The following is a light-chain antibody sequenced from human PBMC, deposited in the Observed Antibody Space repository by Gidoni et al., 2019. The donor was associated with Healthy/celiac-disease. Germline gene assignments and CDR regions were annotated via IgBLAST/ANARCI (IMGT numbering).Light chain of an antibody. CDR1: QSVSSSY. CDR3: QQYGSSPWT. V-gene: IGKV3-20*01. Sequence: ELVLTQSPGTLSLSPGERATLACRASQSVSSSYLAKYQQKPDQATRLLISGASSRATGIPDRCSGSGSGTEFTLTISRLEAEDFAVYYCQQYGSSPWTFGQGTKVEIK. CDR2: GAS. J-gene: IGKJ1*01.